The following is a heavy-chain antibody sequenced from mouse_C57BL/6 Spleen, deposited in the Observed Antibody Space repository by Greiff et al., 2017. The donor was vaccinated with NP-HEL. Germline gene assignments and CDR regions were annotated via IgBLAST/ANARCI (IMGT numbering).Heavy chain of an antibody. CDR1: GYTFTSYW. J-gene: IGHJ2*01. CDR3: ARSLTGTGFDY. Sequence: QVQLQQPGAELVRPGSSVKLSCKASGYTFTSYWMHWVKQRPIQGLEWIGNIDPSDSETHYNQKFKDKATLTVDKSSSTAYMQLSSLTSEDSAVYYCARSLTGTGFDYWGQGTTLTVSS. V-gene: IGHV1-52*01. CDR2: IDPSDSET. D-gene: IGHD4-1*01.